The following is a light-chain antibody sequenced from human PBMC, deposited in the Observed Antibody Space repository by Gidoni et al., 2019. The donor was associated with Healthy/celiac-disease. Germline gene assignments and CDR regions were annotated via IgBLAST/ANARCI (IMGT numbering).Light chain of an antibody. CDR1: KLGDKY. Sequence: SSELTQPPSVRVSPGQTASITCSGDKLGDKYACWYQQKPGQSPVLVIYQDSKRPSGIPERFSGSNSGNTATLTISGTQAMDEADYYCQAWDSSTGVFGGGTKLTVL. J-gene: IGLJ2*01. V-gene: IGLV3-1*01. CDR3: QAWDSSTGV. CDR2: QDS.